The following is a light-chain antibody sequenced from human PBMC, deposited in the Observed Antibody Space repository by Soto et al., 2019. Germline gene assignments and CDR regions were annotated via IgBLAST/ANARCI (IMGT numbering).Light chain of an antibody. Sequence: EIVMTQSPATLSVSPGERATLSCRASQSVSSNLAWYQQKPGQAPRLLIYGASTRATGIPARFSGSRSGTEFNLTISSLQSEDFAVYYCQQYDNWPPITFGQGTRLEIK. V-gene: IGKV3-15*01. J-gene: IGKJ5*01. CDR1: QSVSSN. CDR2: GAS. CDR3: QQYDNWPPIT.